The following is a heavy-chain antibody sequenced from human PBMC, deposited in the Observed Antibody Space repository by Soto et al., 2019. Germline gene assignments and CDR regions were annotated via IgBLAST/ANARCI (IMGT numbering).Heavy chain of an antibody. CDR2: ISAHNGNT. CDR1: GYTFTSYG. V-gene: IGHV1-18*01. CDR3: ARGRYGDY. D-gene: IGHD1-1*01. Sequence: QVHLVQSGAEVKKPGASVKVSCKASGYTFTSYGITWVRQAHGQGLEWMGWISAHNGNTDYAQKLQGRVIVTRDTSTSTAYMELRSLRSDYTAVYYCARGRYGDYWGQGALVTVSS. J-gene: IGHJ4*02.